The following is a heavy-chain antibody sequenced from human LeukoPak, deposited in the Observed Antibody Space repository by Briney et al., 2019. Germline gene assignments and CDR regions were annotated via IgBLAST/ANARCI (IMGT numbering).Heavy chain of an antibody. CDR1: GYTFTSYY. CDR2: INPSGGST. Sequence: ASVKVSCKASGYTFTSYYMHSVRQAPGQGLEWMGIINPSGGSTSYAQKFQGRVTMTRDTSTSTVYMELSSLRSEDTAVYYCARGEYPRRSSSWYYYWGQGTLVTVSS. D-gene: IGHD6-13*01. CDR3: ARGEYPRRSSSWYYY. J-gene: IGHJ4*02. V-gene: IGHV1-46*01.